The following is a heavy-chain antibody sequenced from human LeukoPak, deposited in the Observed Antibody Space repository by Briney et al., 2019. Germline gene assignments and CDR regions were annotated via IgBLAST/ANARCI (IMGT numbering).Heavy chain of an antibody. V-gene: IGHV4-34*01. CDR1: GGSFSGYY. Sequence: KPSETLSLTCAVYGGSFSGYYWSWIRQPPGKGLEWIGEINHSGSTNYNPSLKSRVTISVDTSKNQFSLKLSSVTAADTAVYYCARGKVRYSESYTRPGWFDPWGQGTLVTVSS. CDR3: ARGKVRYSESYTRPGWFDP. D-gene: IGHD1-26*01. CDR2: INHSGST. J-gene: IGHJ5*02.